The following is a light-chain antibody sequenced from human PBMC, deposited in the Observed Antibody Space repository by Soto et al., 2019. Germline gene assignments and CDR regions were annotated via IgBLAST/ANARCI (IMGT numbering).Light chain of an antibody. CDR2: GAS. Sequence: IQLTQSPSSLSASVGDRVTITCQASQDISKSLNWYQQRPGKAPKLLIHGASNLETGVPSRFSGYGSGTYFTFALSSLQPEDIATYYCQQYDNLLYTFGQGTKLEIK. J-gene: IGKJ2*01. V-gene: IGKV1-33*01. CDR3: QQYDNLLYT. CDR1: QDISKS.